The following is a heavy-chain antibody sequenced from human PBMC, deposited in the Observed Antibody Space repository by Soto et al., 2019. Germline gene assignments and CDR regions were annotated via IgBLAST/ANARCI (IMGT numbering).Heavy chain of an antibody. J-gene: IGHJ5*01. V-gene: IGHV3-30-3*01. CDR3: AREKGLSHYYDSSGYRNWLDS. D-gene: IGHD3-22*01. Sequence: GGSLRLSCAASGFTFSTYPFHWVRQAPGKGLEWVAIISYDGSSKYYADSVKGRFTISRDNSKNSLYLQMNSLRPNDTAVYYCAREKGLSHYYDSSGYRNWLDSWGHGTLVTVS. CDR1: GFTFSTYP. CDR2: ISYDGSSK.